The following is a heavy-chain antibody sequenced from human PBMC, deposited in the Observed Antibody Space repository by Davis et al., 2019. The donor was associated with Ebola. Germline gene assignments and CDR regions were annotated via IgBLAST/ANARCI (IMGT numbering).Heavy chain of an antibody. Sequence: GESLKISCTDSVITFSSYAMTWVRQAPGKGLEWVSYISSSSSTIYYADSVKGRFTISRDNAKNSLYLQMNSLRDEDTAVYYCARAGHNYGIQLRYYYYGMDVWGKGTTVTVSS. CDR2: ISSSSSTI. CDR1: VITFSSYA. V-gene: IGHV3-48*02. D-gene: IGHD4-11*01. CDR3: ARAGHNYGIQLRYYYYGMDV. J-gene: IGHJ6*04.